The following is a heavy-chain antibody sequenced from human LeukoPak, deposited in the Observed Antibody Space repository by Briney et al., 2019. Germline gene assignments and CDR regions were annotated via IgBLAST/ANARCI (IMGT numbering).Heavy chain of an antibody. J-gene: IGHJ5*02. CDR3: ARHHARFGEFANWFDP. CDR1: GFRLSRFW. CDR2: IKRDGSEK. V-gene: IGHV3-7*01. Sequence: GGSLRLSCAASGFRLSRFWMHWVRQAPGKGLEWVANIKRDGSEKNYVNTVRDRFTVSRDNARNSLYLEMNSLRAEDTAVYYCARHHARFGEFANWFDPWGQGTLVTVSS. D-gene: IGHD3-10*01.